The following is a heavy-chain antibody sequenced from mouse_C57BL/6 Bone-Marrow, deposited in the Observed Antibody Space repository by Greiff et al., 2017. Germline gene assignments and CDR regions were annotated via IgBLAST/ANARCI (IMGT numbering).Heavy chain of an antibody. D-gene: IGHD4-1*01. V-gene: IGHV2-5*01. Sequence: QVQLQQSGPGLAQPSQSLSITCPVSGFSLTSYGVHWVRQSPGTGLEWLGVIWSGGCTVYNAAFMSRLSITKDNSKSQVFFKMNSLQADDTAIYYCAKLGPWFAYWGQGTLVTVSA. CDR3: AKLGPWFAY. CDR2: IWSGGCT. CDR1: GFSLTSYG. J-gene: IGHJ3*01.